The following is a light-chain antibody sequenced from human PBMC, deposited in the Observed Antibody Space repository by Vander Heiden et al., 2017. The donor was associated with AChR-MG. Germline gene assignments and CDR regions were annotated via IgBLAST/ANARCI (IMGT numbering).Light chain of an antibody. J-gene: IGLJ2*01. CDR2: SNK. Sequence: SVLTQAPSASGTPGQRFTISCSGSRSHIVRTTVNWYQQLPGTPPQLLFHSNKQRPSGVPERFSGSKSGTSASLAISGLQSEDEADYYCAAWDDSLNGVVFGGGTKLTVL. V-gene: IGLV1-44*01. CDR1: RSHIVRTT. CDR3: AAWDDSLNGVV.